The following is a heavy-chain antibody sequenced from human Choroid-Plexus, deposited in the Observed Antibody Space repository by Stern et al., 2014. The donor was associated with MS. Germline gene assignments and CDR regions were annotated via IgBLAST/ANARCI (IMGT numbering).Heavy chain of an antibody. J-gene: IGHJ4*02. CDR2: ISYDGIK. CDR3: AKDRQYLTFFLDF. V-gene: IGHV3-30*18. CDR1: GFSFSSFG. Sequence: VKLVESGGGVVQPGRPLRLTCAASGFSFSSFGMHWVRKAQGKGLEGVALISYDGIKDYADSVKGRFAISRDNSKNTLYLQMNSLRVEDTAVYYCAKDRQYLTFFLDFWGQGSLVTGSS. D-gene: IGHD2/OR15-2a*01.